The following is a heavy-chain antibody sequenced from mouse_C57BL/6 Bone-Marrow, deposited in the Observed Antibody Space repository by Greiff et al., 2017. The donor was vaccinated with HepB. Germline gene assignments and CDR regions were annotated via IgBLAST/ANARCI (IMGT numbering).Heavy chain of an antibody. J-gene: IGHJ3*01. CDR3: ARWGDGYYVWFAY. D-gene: IGHD2-3*01. Sequence: VQLQQSGAELVRPGSSVKLSCKASGYTFTSYWMHWVKQRPIQGLEWIGNIDPSDSETHYNQKFKDKATLTVDKSSSTAYMQLSSLTSEDSAVYYCARWGDGYYVWFAYWGQGTLVTVSA. CDR2: IDPSDSET. V-gene: IGHV1-52*01. CDR1: GYTFTSYW.